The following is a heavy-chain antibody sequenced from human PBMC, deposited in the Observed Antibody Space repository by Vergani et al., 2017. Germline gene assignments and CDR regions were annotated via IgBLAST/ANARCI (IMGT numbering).Heavy chain of an antibody. V-gene: IGHV1-3*01. CDR3: ARDRPDIVVECPMDV. CDR1: GYTFTSYA. J-gene: IGHJ6*03. Sequence: QVQLVQSGAEVKKPGASVKVSCKASGYTFTSYAMHWVRQAPGQRLEWMGWINAGNGNTKYSQKFQGRVTITRDTSASTAYMELSSLRAEDTAVYYCARDRPDIVVECPMDVWGKGTTVTVSS. D-gene: IGHD2-2*01. CDR2: INAGNGNT.